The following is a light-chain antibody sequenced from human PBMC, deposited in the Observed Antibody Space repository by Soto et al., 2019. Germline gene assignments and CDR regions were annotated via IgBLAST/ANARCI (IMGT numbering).Light chain of an antibody. CDR3: SSYTRSSTQV. Sequence: QSVLTQPASVSGSPGQSITISCTGTSSDVGAYNYVSWYQVHPGKAPTLIISEVSNRPSGVSSRFSGSKSTNTASLTISGLRPEVEAEYYCSSYTRSSTQVFGTGTKVTVL. J-gene: IGLJ1*01. CDR1: SSDVGAYNY. CDR2: EVS. V-gene: IGLV2-14*01.